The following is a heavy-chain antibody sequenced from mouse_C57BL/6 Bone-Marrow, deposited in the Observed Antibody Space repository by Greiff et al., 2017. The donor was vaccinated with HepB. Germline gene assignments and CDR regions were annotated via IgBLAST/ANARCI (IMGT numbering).Heavy chain of an antibody. CDR1: GYTFTSYW. D-gene: IGHD2-1*01. CDR2: IHPNSGST. J-gene: IGHJ4*01. V-gene: IGHV1-64*01. Sequence: QVQLKQPGAELVKPGASVKLSCKASGYTFTSYWMHWVKQRPGQGLEWIGMIHPNSGSTNYNEKFKSKATLTVDKSSSTAYMQLSSLTSEDSAVYYCARAYYGNYVYAMDYWGQGTSVTVSS. CDR3: ARAYYGNYVYAMDY.